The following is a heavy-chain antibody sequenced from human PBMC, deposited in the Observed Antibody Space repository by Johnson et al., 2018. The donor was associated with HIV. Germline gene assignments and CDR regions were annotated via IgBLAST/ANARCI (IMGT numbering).Heavy chain of an antibody. J-gene: IGHJ3*02. Sequence: VQLVESGGGLVQPGGSLRLSCAASGFNFGGYWMSWVRQAPGKGLEWVANIKQDGSEKYYVDSVKGRFTISRDNSKNTLYLQMNSLRAEDTAVYYCRIYSYGYDAFDIWGQGTMVTVSS. CDR2: IKQDGSEK. CDR3: RIYSYGYDAFDI. D-gene: IGHD5-18*01. CDR1: GFNFGGYW. V-gene: IGHV3-7*02.